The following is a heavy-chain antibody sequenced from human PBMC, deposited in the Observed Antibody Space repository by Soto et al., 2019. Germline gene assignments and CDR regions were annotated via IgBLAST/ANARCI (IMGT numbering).Heavy chain of an antibody. CDR3: VKDRYYYDSSGYYLGPTYYFDY. Sequence: PGGSLRLSCAASGFTFSSYAMSWVRQAPGKGLEWVAVISYDGSNKYYADSVKGRFTISRDNTKNTLYLQMNSLRAEDTAVYYCVKDRYYYDSSGYYLGPTYYFDYWGQGTLVTVSS. J-gene: IGHJ4*02. V-gene: IGHV3-30*18. D-gene: IGHD3-22*01. CDR1: GFTFSSYA. CDR2: ISYDGSNK.